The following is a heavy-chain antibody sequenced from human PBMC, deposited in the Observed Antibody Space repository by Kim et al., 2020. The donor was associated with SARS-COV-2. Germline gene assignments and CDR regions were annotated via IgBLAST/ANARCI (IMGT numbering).Heavy chain of an antibody. D-gene: IGHD3-10*01. CDR2: ISGSGGST. J-gene: IGHJ4*02. V-gene: IGHV3-23*01. CDR1: GFTFSSYA. CDR3: AKDGVWFGDLISHFLDY. Sequence: GGSLRLSCAASGFTFSSYAMSWVRQAPGKGLEWVSAISGSGGSTYYADSVKGRFTISRDNSKNTLYLQMNSLRAEDTAVYYCAKDGVWFGDLISHFLDYWGQGTLVTVSS.